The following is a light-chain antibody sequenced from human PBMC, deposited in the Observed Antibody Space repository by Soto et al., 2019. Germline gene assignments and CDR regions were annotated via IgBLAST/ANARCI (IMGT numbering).Light chain of an antibody. J-gene: IGKJ1*01. CDR1: QSVNSNY. V-gene: IGKV3-20*01. CDR2: GAS. CDR3: QQYDSSPPT. Sequence: EIVLTQSPGTLSLSPGERATLSCRASQSVNSNYLAWYQRKPGQAPRLLIYGASNRATDIPYRFSASGSGTDFTLTITRLEPEDCAVYYCQQYDSSPPTFGQGTKVEIK.